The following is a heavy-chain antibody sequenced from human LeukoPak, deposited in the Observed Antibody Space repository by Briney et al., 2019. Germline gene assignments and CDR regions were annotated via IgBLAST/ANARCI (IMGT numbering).Heavy chain of an antibody. D-gene: IGHD6-19*01. CDR3: ASSAAVVDYFDY. CDR1: GGSISSYY. CDR2: IYYSGST. V-gene: IGHV4-59*01. Sequence: SQTLSLTCTVSGGSISSYYWSWIRQPPGKGLEWIGYIYYSGSTNYNPSLKSRVTISVDTSKNQFSLKLSSVTAADTAVYYCASSAAVVDYFDYWGQGTLVTVSS. J-gene: IGHJ4*02.